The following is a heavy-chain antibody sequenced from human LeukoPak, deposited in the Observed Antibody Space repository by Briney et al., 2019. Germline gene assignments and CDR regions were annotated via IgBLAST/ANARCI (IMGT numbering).Heavy chain of an antibody. CDR1: GGSISSRNYY. V-gene: IGHV4-39*01. D-gene: IGHD2-15*01. Sequence: PSETLSLTCTVSGGSISSRNYYWDWIRQPPGKGLEWIGNFYDSGSTYYNPSLKSRVTISVDTSKNQFSLKLSSVTAADTAVYYCARHIGYFDYWGQGTLVTVSS. CDR2: FYDSGST. CDR3: ARHIGYFDY. J-gene: IGHJ4*02.